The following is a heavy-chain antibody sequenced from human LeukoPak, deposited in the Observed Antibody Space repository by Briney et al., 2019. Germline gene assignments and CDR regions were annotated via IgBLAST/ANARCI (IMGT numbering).Heavy chain of an antibody. J-gene: IGHJ4*02. D-gene: IGHD2-15*01. CDR1: GGSISSYY. V-gene: IGHV4-4*07. Sequence: SETLSLTCTVSGGSISSYYWSWIRQPAGKGLEWIGRIYTSGSTNYNPSLKSRVTMSVDTSKNQFSLKLSSVTAADTAVYYCARESAALGYCSGGSCYAFDYWGQGTLVTVSS. CDR3: ARESAALGYCSGGSCYAFDY. CDR2: IYTSGST.